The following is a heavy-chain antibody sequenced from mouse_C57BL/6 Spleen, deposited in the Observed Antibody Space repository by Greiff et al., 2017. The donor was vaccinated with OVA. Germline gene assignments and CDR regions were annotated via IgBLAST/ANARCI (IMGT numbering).Heavy chain of an antibody. CDR3: AREKDSSGYWFAY. J-gene: IGHJ3*01. Sequence: QVQLKESGPGLVAPSQSLSITCTVSGFSLTSYAISWVRQPPGKGLEWLGVICTGGGTNYNSALQYSLSISKDNSKTHVFLKMNSLQTDDTARYYCAREKDSSGYWFAYWGQGTLVTVSA. D-gene: IGHD3-2*02. V-gene: IGHV2-9-1*01. CDR1: GFSLTSYA. CDR2: ICTGGGT.